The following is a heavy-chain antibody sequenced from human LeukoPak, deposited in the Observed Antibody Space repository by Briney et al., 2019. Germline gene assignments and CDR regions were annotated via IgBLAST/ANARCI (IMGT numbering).Heavy chain of an antibody. CDR2: IYYSGST. CDR3: ARWAQGMDV. J-gene: IGHJ6*02. V-gene: IGHV4-59*01. CDR1: GGSISSYY. Sequence: SETLSLTCTVSGGSISSYYWSWIRQPPGKGLEWIGYIYYSGSTNYNPSLKSRVTISVDTSKNQFSLKLSSVTAADTAVYYCARWAQGMDVWGQGTTVTVCS.